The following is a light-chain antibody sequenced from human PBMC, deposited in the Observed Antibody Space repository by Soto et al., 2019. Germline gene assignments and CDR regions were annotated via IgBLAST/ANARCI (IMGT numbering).Light chain of an antibody. Sequence: EIVLTQSPATLSLTPGERATLSCRASQSVSSNLAWYQQKPGQAPRLLIYGASTRATGIPARFSGSGSGTEFTLTISSLQSEDFAVHYCQQYNNWPLTFGQGTRLEI. CDR2: GAS. CDR3: QQYNNWPLT. J-gene: IGKJ5*01. CDR1: QSVSSN. V-gene: IGKV3-15*01.